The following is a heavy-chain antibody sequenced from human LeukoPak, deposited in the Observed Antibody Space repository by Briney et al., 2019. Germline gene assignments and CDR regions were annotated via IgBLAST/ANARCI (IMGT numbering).Heavy chain of an antibody. CDR3: ARLLRVTSVGPDLYYFDY. D-gene: IGHD2-21*02. V-gene: IGHV4-59*08. CDR1: GGSILSSY. Sequence: PSETLSLTCTVSGGSILSSYWSWLRQPPGKGLEWIGYIYSSGSTNYNPSLKSRLTISVDTSKNQLSLKLTSVTAADTAVYYCARLLRVTSVGPDLYYFDYWGQGNLVTVSS. J-gene: IGHJ4*02. CDR2: IYSSGST.